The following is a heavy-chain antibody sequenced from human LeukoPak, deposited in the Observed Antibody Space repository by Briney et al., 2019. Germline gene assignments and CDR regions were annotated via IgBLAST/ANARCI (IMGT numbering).Heavy chain of an antibody. J-gene: IGHJ6*02. CDR3: ARDSGNYHYDMDV. Sequence: ASVKVSCKASGYIFTTYYIHWVRQAPGQGLEWMGMINPSGGSTIYSQKFQGRVTMTRGTSTSTVYMELSSLRSEDTAVYYCARDSGNYHYDMDVWGQGTTVIVSS. D-gene: IGHD3-10*01. CDR1: GYIFTTYY. V-gene: IGHV1-46*01. CDR2: INPSGGST.